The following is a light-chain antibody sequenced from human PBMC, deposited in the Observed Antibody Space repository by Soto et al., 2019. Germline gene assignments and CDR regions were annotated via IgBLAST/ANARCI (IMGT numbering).Light chain of an antibody. V-gene: IGKV1-5*01. Sequence: PMSQMSHTEYAFAGDRVSITCRASQSISSWLAWYQQKPGKAPKLLIYDASSLESGVPSRFSGSGSGTEFTLTITSLQPDDFATYYCQQYNSYPWTFGQGTKVDIK. CDR3: QQYNSYPWT. J-gene: IGKJ1*01. CDR2: DAS. CDR1: QSISSW.